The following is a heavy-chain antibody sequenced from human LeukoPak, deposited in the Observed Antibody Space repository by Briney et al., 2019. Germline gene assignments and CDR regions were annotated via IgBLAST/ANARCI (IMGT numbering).Heavy chain of an antibody. CDR3: ARDGHYYDSSGSRFDY. CDR2: ISSSSSYI. V-gene: IGHV3-21*01. D-gene: IGHD3-22*01. J-gene: IGHJ4*02. Sequence: PGGSLRLSCAASGVTFSSYSMNWVRQAPGKGLEWVSSISSSSSYIYYADSVKGRFTISRDNAKNSLYLQMNSLRAEETAVYYCARDGHYYDSSGSRFDYWGQGTLVTVSS. CDR1: GVTFSSYS.